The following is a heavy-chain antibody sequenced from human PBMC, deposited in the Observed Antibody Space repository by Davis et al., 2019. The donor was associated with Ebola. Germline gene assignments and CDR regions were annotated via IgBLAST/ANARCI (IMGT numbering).Heavy chain of an antibody. V-gene: IGHV3-9*01. J-gene: IGHJ6*04. CDR3: ARDPAYDFWRGWHYYYGMDV. Sequence: SLKISCAASGFTFGDYAMHWVRQPPGKGLEWVSGISWNSDTIYYADSVKGRFTISRDNAKNSLYLQMNSLRDEDTAVYYCARDPAYDFWRGWHYYYGMDVWGKGTTVTVSS. CDR1: GFTFGDYA. CDR2: ISWNSDTI. D-gene: IGHD3-3*01.